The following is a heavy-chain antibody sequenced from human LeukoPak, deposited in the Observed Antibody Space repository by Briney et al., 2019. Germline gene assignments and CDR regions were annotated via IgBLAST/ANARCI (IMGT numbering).Heavy chain of an antibody. Sequence: GESLKISCAASGFTFTRFNMNWVHQAPGKGLELVSSITTSGTYIYYADSVKGRFTISRDNAKNSLYLQMNSLRAEDTAVYYCARPFYYDSNGGEGMDVWGQGTTVTVSS. J-gene: IGHJ6*02. CDR2: ITTSGTYI. V-gene: IGHV3-21*06. CDR1: GFTFTRFN. D-gene: IGHD3-22*01. CDR3: ARPFYYDSNGGEGMDV.